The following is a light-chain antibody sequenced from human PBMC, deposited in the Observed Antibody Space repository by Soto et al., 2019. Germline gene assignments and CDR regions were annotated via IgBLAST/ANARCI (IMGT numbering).Light chain of an antibody. Sequence: EIVLTQSPGTLSLSPGERATLSCRASQSVSSSYLAWYQQKPGQAPRLLIYGASSRATGIPDRFSGSGSGTDFTLTISRLEPEDFAVYYCQQDGSSPFGQGTRLE. CDR2: GAS. V-gene: IGKV3-20*01. CDR1: QSVSSSY. CDR3: QQDGSSP. J-gene: IGKJ5*01.